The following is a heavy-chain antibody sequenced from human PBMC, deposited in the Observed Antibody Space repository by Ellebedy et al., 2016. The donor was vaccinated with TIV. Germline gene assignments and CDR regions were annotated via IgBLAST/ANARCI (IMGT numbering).Heavy chain of an antibody. CDR2: ISSSSSTI. J-gene: IGHJ6*02. V-gene: IGHV3-48*02. CDR3: ARDRYSSSWWSRGMDV. Sequence: GGSLRLSXAASGFTFSTYNMNWVRQAPGKGLEWVSYISSSSSTIYYADSVKGRFTISRDNAKNSLYLQMNSLRDEDTAVFYCARDRYSSSWWSRGMDVWGQGTTVTVSS. D-gene: IGHD6-13*01. CDR1: GFTFSTYN.